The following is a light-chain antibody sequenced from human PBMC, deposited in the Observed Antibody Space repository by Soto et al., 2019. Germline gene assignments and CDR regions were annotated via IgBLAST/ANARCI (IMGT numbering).Light chain of an antibody. CDR2: DAS. J-gene: IGKJ5*01. Sequence: IVMTQSPVTLSVSAGERASLPCRASQNIVTNLAWYQQKPGQAPRLVIYDASNRATGIPARFSVSGSGTDFTLTISSLQPEDFAVYYCQQHTNSPITFGQGTRLEIK. CDR3: QQHTNSPIT. V-gene: IGKV3D-15*01. CDR1: QNIVTN.